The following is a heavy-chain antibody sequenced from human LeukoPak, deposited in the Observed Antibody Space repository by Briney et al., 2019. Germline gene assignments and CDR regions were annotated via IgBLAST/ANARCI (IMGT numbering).Heavy chain of an antibody. CDR1: GFTFSSYS. D-gene: IGHD1-26*01. Sequence: GGSLRLSCAASGFTFSSYSMNWVRQAPGKGLEWVSSISSSSSYIYYADSVKGRFTISRDNAKNSLYLQMNDLRPEDTAVYSCAKQSPYGGRFGVDDDWGRGTLVTVSS. CDR2: ISSSSSYI. J-gene: IGHJ4*02. V-gene: IGHV3-21*04. CDR3: AKQSPYGGRFGVDDD.